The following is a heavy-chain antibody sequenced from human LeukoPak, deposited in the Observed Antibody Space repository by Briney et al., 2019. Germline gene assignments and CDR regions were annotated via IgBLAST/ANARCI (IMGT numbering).Heavy chain of an antibody. Sequence: PGGSLRLSCVVSGFTFSRYWMTWIRQAPGRGLEWVANIKEDGSQKYYVDSVKGRFTISRDNAKNLLYLEMSNLRVEDTAVYYCARGFFWFWGQGTLVTVSS. D-gene: IGHD3-3*01. V-gene: IGHV3-7*04. CDR3: ARGFFWF. CDR1: GFTFSRYW. J-gene: IGHJ4*02. CDR2: IKEDGSQK.